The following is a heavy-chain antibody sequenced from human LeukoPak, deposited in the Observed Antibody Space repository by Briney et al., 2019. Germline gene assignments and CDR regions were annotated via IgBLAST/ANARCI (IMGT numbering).Heavy chain of an antibody. J-gene: IGHJ4*02. Sequence: ASVKVSCKTSGYPFSDYYIHWIRQASGQGLESMGWIDPKNGDTKYAQRSQGRLIISMDTSIDTVYMELSSRRYDDTAVYYCARLSALWGQGTLVTVSS. V-gene: IGHV1-2*02. CDR1: GYPFSDYY. CDR2: IDPKNGDT. CDR3: ARLSAL.